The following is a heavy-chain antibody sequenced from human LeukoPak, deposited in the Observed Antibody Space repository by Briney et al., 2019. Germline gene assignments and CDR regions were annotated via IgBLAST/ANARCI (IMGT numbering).Heavy chain of an antibody. D-gene: IGHD2-2*01. CDR1: GFTFSSYA. V-gene: IGHV3-23*01. Sequence: GGSLRLSCAASGFTFSSYAMSWVRQAPGKGLEWVSAISGSGGSTYYADSVKGRFTISRDNSKNTLYLQMNSLRAEDTAVYYCAKDLTVSTPWAKYYYYYYGMDVWGQGTTVTVSS. J-gene: IGHJ6*02. CDR2: ISGSGGST. CDR3: AKDLTVSTPWAKYYYYYYGMDV.